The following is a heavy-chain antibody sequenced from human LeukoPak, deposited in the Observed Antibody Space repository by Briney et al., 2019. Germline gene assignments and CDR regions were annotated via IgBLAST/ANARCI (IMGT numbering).Heavy chain of an antibody. CDR3: AKEYTGTFSPFPSYFDN. V-gene: IGHV3-74*01. CDR1: GFTFSSYW. Sequence: GGSLRLSCAASGFTFSSYWMHWVRQAPGKGLVWVSRINSDGSSTSYADSVKGRFTISRDNAKNTLYLQMNSLRAEDTAIYYCAKEYTGTFSPFPSYFDNWGQGTLVTVSS. CDR2: INSDGSST. D-gene: IGHD1-26*01. J-gene: IGHJ4*02.